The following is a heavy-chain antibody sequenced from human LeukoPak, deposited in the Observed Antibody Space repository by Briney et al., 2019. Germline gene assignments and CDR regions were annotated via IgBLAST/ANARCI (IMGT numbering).Heavy chain of an antibody. D-gene: IGHD3-16*01. Sequence: GGSLRLSCAASGIIITSYWMSWVRQTPGKGLEWVANIKQDGSEKNYVDSVKGRFTIFRDNARNSLYLQVNSLRAEDTAVYYCASHSYGYNHWGQGTLVIVSS. CDR2: IKQDGSEK. CDR3: ASHSYGYNH. CDR1: GIIITSYW. J-gene: IGHJ5*02. V-gene: IGHV3-7*01.